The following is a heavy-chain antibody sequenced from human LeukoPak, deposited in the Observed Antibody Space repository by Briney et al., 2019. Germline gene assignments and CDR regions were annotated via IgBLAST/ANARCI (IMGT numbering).Heavy chain of an antibody. Sequence: SETLSLTCTVNGGSFNGYFWNWIRQPPGKGLEWIGQINHSGNTDYNPSLKSRVTISVDTSKNQFSLKLSSVTAADTAVYYCARLSRGAAAGFDYWGQGTLVTVSS. V-gene: IGHV4-34*01. CDR1: GGSFNGYF. CDR2: INHSGNT. J-gene: IGHJ4*02. D-gene: IGHD6-13*01. CDR3: ARLSRGAAAGFDY.